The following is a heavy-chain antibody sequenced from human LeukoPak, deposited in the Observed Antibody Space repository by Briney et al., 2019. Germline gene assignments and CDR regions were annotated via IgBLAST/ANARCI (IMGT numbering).Heavy chain of an antibody. D-gene: IGHD3-22*01. Sequence: PSETLSLTCTVSGGSISSYYWSWIRQPPGKGLEWTGYIYYSGSTNYNPSLKSRVTISVDTSKNQFSLKLSSVTAADTAVYYCARTYYYDSSMAFDIWGQGTMVTVSS. J-gene: IGHJ3*02. CDR1: GGSISSYY. CDR2: IYYSGST. V-gene: IGHV4-59*08. CDR3: ARTYYYDSSMAFDI.